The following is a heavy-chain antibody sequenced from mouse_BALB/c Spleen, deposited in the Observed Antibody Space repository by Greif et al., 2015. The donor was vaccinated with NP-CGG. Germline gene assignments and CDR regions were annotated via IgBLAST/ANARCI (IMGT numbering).Heavy chain of an antibody. D-gene: IGHD1-1*01. CDR2: ISYSGST. Sequence: EVKLVESGPGLVKPSQSLSLTCTVTGYSITSDYAWNWIRQFPGNKLEWMGYISYSGSTGYNPSLKSRISITRGTSKNQFFLQLNSVTTEDTATYYCARLLRAWFAYWGQGTLVTVSA. CDR3: ARLLRAWFAY. V-gene: IGHV3-2*02. J-gene: IGHJ3*01. CDR1: GYSITSDYA.